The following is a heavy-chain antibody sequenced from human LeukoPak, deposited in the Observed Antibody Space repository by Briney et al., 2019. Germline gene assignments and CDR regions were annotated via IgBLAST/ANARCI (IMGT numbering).Heavy chain of an antibody. CDR1: GYTFTSYY. Sequence: ASVKVSCKASGYTFTSYYMHWVRRAPGQGLEWMGIINPSGGSTSYAQKFQGRVTMTRDTSTSTVYMELSSLRSEDTAVYYCARVTPLYYDFWSGYFDYWGQGTLVTVSS. J-gene: IGHJ4*02. V-gene: IGHV1-46*01. CDR3: ARVTPLYYDFWSGYFDY. CDR2: INPSGGST. D-gene: IGHD3-3*01.